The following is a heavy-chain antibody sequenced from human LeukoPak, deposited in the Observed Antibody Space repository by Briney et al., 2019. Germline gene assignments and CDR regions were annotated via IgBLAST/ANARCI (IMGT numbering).Heavy chain of an antibody. CDR2: IIPILGIA. J-gene: IGHJ4*02. V-gene: IGHV1-69*02. CDR3: ARSDGGYDFWSGYYTSFDY. D-gene: IGHD3-3*01. Sequence: GASVKVSCKASGGTFSSYTISWVRQAPGQGLEWMGRIIPILGIANYAQKFQGRVTITADKSTSTAYMELSSLRSEDTAVYYCARSDGGYDFWSGYYTSFDYWGQGTLVTVSS. CDR1: GGTFSSYT.